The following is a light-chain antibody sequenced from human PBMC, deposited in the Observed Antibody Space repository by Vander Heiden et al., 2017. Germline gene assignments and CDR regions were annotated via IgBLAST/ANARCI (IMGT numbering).Light chain of an antibody. Sequence: DLVVNQSPLSLPVTPGEPASISCRSSQSLLHSNGYNYLDWYLQKPGQSPQLLILLVSNRASGVPDRFSGSGSGTDFTLKISRVEAEDVGVYYCMQALQTPRTFGGGTKVEIK. CDR1: QSLLHSNGYNY. CDR3: MQALQTPRT. J-gene: IGKJ4*01. CDR2: LVS. V-gene: IGKV2-28*01.